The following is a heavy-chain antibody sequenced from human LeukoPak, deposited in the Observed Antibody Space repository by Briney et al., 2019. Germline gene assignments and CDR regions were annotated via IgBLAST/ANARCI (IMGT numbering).Heavy chain of an antibody. V-gene: IGHV3-11*04. CDR3: ARVIVGMTGAES. CDR1: GFTFSDYY. Sequence: GGSLRLSCAASGFTFSDYYMSWIRKPQGKGREWISYISTSSNTIYYADSVKGRFTISRDNAKNSLFLQMNSLRAEDTAVYYCARVIVGMTGAESWGQGTLVTVSS. J-gene: IGHJ5*02. CDR2: ISTSSNTI. D-gene: IGHD1-20*01.